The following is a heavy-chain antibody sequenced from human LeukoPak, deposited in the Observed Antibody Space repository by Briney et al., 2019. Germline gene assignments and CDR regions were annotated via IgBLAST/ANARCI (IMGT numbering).Heavy chain of an antibody. J-gene: IGHJ1*01. CDR1: GGSISSYY. CDR3: ARETYDIQYFQH. D-gene: IGHD3-16*01. CDR2: IYTSGST. Sequence: PSETLSLTCTVSGGSISSYYWSWIRQPAGKGLEWIGRIYTSGSTNYYPSLKSRVAMSVDTSKNQFSLKLSSVTAADTAVYYCARETYDIQYFQHWGQGTLVTVSS. V-gene: IGHV4-4*07.